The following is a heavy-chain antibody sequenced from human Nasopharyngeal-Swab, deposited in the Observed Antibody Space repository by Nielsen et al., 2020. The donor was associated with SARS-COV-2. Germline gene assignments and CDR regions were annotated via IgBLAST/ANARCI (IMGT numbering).Heavy chain of an antibody. J-gene: IGHJ6*02. CDR3: ARGRVVVVSATYYQYGMDV. V-gene: IGHV1-3*01. Sequence: WVRQAPGQRLEWMGWINAGNGNTKYSQKFQGRVTITRDTSASTAYMEMSSLRSEDTAVYYCARGRVVVVSATYYQYGMDVWGQGTAVTVSS. D-gene: IGHD2-15*01. CDR2: INAGNGNT.